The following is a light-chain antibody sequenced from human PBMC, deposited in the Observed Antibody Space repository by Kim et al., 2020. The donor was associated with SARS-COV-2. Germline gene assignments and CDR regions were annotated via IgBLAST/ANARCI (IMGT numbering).Light chain of an antibody. CDR2: AAS. J-gene: IGKJ1*01. Sequence: ASGGDRVTIACRASQNIDTFFKWYQQKPGKAPNLLFSAASSLHSGVPSRFSGSGSRTDFTLTIGSLQPEDFATYYCHQSYSTPRTFGQGTKVDIK. CDR1: QNIDTF. CDR3: HQSYSTPRT. V-gene: IGKV1-39*01.